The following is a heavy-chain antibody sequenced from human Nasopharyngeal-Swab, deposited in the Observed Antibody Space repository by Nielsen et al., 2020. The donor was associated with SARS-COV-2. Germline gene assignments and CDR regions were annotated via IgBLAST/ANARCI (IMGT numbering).Heavy chain of an antibody. CDR1: GGSISSGGYY. J-gene: IGHJ4*02. Sequence: SEILSLTCTVSGGSISSGGYYWSWIRQHPGKGLEWIGYIYYSGSTYYNPSLKSRVTISVDTSKNQFSLKLSSVTAADTAVYYCARQFYGDYYFDYWGQGTLVTVSS. V-gene: IGHV4-31*03. D-gene: IGHD4-17*01. CDR2: IYYSGST. CDR3: ARQFYGDYYFDY.